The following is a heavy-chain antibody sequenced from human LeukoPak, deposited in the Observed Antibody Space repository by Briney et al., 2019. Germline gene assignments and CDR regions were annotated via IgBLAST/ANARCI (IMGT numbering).Heavy chain of an antibody. Sequence: GASVKVSCKASGYTFTSYYMHWVRQAPGQGLEWMGIINPSGGSTSYAQKFQGRVTMTRDTSTSTVYMELSSLRSEDTAVYYCARGGGAPFDYGGNSVGFDYWGQGTLVTVSS. J-gene: IGHJ4*02. CDR1: GYTFTSYY. CDR2: INPSGGST. D-gene: IGHD4-23*01. CDR3: ARGGGAPFDYGGNSVGFDY. V-gene: IGHV1-46*01.